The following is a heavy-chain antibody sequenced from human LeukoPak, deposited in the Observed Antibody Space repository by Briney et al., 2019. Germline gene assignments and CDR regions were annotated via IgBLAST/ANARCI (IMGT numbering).Heavy chain of an antibody. CDR2: IIPILGIA. D-gene: IGHD6-13*01. V-gene: IGHV1-69*04. CDR3: AATIAADAGYYGMDV. CDR1: GGTFSSYA. J-gene: IGHJ6*02. Sequence: SVKVSCKASGGTFSSYAISWVRQAPGQGLEWMGRIIPILGIANYAQKFQGRVTITADKSTSTAYMELSSLRSEDTAVYYCAATIAADAGYYGMDVWGQGTTVTVSS.